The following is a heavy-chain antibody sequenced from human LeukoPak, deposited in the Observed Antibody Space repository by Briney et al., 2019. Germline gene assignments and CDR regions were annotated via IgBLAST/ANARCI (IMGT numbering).Heavy chain of an antibody. J-gene: IGHJ3*02. CDR1: GDSVSSNSAA. CDR3: ARDKLLTFRYSSSWYPAFDI. V-gene: IGHV6-1*01. D-gene: IGHD6-13*01. Sequence: PSQTLSLTCAISGDSVSSNSAAWNWIRQSPSRGLEWLGRTYYRPKWYNDYAVSVKSRITINPDTSKNQFSLQLNSVTPEDTAVYYCARDKLLTFRYSSSWYPAFDIWGQGTMVTVSS. CDR2: TYYRPKWYN.